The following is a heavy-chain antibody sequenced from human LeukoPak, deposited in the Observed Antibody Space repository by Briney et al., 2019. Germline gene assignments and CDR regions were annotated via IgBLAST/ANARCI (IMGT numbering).Heavy chain of an antibody. Sequence: ASVKVSCKASGYTFTSYAMHWVRQAPGQRLEWMGWINAGNGNTKYSQKFQGRVTITGDTSASTAYMELSSLRSEDTAVYYCAREFGDFWSGYYYYYYGMDVWGQGTTVTVSS. V-gene: IGHV1-3*01. D-gene: IGHD3-3*01. CDR2: INAGNGNT. J-gene: IGHJ6*02. CDR3: AREFGDFWSGYYYYYYGMDV. CDR1: GYTFTSYA.